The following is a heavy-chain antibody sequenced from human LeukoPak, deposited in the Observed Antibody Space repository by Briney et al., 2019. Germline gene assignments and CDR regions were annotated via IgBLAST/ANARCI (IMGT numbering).Heavy chain of an antibody. Sequence: PSETLSLTCTVSGGSISSGDYYWSWIRQPPGKGLEWIGYIYYSGSTYYNPSLKSRVTISVDTSKNQFSLKLSSVTAADTAVYYCARRGAMVRGPAYHFDHWGQGVLVTVSP. J-gene: IGHJ4*02. CDR3: ARRGAMVRGPAYHFDH. V-gene: IGHV4-30-4*01. CDR1: GGSISSGDYY. CDR2: IYYSGST. D-gene: IGHD3-10*01.